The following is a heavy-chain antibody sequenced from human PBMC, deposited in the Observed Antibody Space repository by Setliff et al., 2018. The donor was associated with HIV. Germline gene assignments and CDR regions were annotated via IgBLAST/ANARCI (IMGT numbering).Heavy chain of an antibody. V-gene: IGHV7-4-1*02. CDR2: INTDSGTP. CDR3: ARGDHDVCGDYSNFFDS. CDR1: ADTFTNCL. J-gene: IGHJ5*01. D-gene: IGHD2-21*01. Sequence: ASVKVSCKASADTFTNCLINWVRQAPGQGLEWMGWINTDSGTPTYAQAFTGRFVFSLDTSVSTAFLQITSLMAEDTAVDYFARGDHDVCGDYSNFFDSWGQGTLVTVSS.